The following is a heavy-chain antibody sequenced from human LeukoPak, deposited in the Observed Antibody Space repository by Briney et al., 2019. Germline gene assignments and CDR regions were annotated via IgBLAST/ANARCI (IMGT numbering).Heavy chain of an antibody. CDR1: GYTFTSYG. D-gene: IGHD3-22*01. CDR2: ISAYNGNT. V-gene: IGHV1-18*01. J-gene: IGHJ4*02. CDR3: ARDKHSYYYDSSGYYVFDY. Sequence: ASVKVSCKASGYTFTSYGISWVRQAPGQGLEWMGWISAYNGNTNHAQKLQGRVTMTTDTSTSTAYMELRSLRSDDTAVYYCARDKHSYYYDSSGYYVFDYWGQGTLATVSS.